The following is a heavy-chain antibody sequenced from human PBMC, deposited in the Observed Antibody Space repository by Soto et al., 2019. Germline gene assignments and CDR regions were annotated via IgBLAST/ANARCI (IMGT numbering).Heavy chain of an antibody. Sequence: QVQLQESGPGLVKPSQTLSLTCTVSGGSISSGGYYWSWIRQHPGKGLEWIGYIYYSGSTYYNPSLKSRVTISVDTSKNQFSLKLSSVTAADTAVYYCARVWRLRGMKNWFDPWGQGTLVTVSS. CDR2: IYYSGST. CDR1: GGSISSGGYY. CDR3: ARVWRLRGMKNWFDP. J-gene: IGHJ5*02. V-gene: IGHV4-31*03. D-gene: IGHD4-17*01.